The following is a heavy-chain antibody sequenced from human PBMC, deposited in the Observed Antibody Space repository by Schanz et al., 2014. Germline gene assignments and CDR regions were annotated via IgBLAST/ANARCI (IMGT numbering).Heavy chain of an antibody. CDR1: GYTFTNFY. D-gene: IGHD6-19*01. Sequence: QVQLVQSGTEVKKPGASVKVSCKASGYTFTNFYIHWVRQAPGQGLEWMGWINPNSGDTNYAQKFQGWVTRTRDTSISTAYMEVSRLKSDDTAVYYCARLSVAGRPHVNYWYFDLWGRGTLVTVSS. CDR2: INPNSGDT. CDR3: ARLSVAGRPHVNYWYFDL. V-gene: IGHV1-2*04. J-gene: IGHJ2*01.